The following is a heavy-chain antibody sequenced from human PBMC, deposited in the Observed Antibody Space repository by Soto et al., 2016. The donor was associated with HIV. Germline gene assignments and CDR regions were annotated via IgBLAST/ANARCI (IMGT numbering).Heavy chain of an antibody. D-gene: IGHD2-15*01. J-gene: IGHJ6*04. CDR1: GGTFGIHA. CDR3: ASSGCSGGSCYQLMDV. Sequence: QVQVVQSGAEVKKPGSSVKVSCKVSGGTFGIHAINWVRQAPGQGLEWMGGIIPIFGTANYAQKFQGRVTITADESTSTAYMELSSLRSEDTAVYYCASSGCSGGSCYQLMDVWGKGTTVTVSS. V-gene: IGHV1-69*12. CDR2: IIPIFGTA.